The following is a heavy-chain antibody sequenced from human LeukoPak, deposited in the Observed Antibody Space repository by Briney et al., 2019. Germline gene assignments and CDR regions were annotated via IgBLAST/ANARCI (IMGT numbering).Heavy chain of an antibody. CDR3: TRGNFDY. D-gene: IGHD3-10*01. J-gene: IGHJ4*02. Sequence: PGGSLRLSCAASGFSFNNAWMTWVRQAPGKGLEWVGRIRSKANSYATAYAASVKGRFTISRDDSKNTAYLQMNSLKTEDTAVYYCTRGNFDYWGQGTLVTVSS. CDR2: IRSKANSYAT. CDR1: GFSFNNAW. V-gene: IGHV3-73*01.